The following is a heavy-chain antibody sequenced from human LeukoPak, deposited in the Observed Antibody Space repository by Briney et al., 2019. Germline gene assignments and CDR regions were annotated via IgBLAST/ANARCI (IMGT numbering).Heavy chain of an antibody. J-gene: IGHJ6*02. V-gene: IGHV3-30-3*01. CDR1: GFPFSSYA. Sequence: GGSLRLSCAASGFPFSSYAMHGVRQAPGKGLEWVAVISYDGSNKYYADSVKGRFTISRDNSKNTLYLQMNSLRAEETAVYYCARASDGMDVWGQGTTVTVSS. CDR2: ISYDGSNK. CDR3: ARASDGMDV.